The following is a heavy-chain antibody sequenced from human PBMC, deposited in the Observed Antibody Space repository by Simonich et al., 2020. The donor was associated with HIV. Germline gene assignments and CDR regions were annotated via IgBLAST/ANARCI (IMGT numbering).Heavy chain of an antibody. CDR1: GGSFRGYY. V-gene: IGHV4-34*01. Sequence: QVQLQQWGAGLLKPSETLSLTCAVYGGSFRGYYWSWNRQPQGKGLEWIGEINHSGSTNYNPSLKRRVTISVDTSKNQFSLKLSSVTAADTAVYYCARGFYQRLYYFDYWGQGTLVTVSS. D-gene: IGHD2-2*01. CDR3: ARGFYQRLYYFDY. J-gene: IGHJ4*02. CDR2: INHSGST.